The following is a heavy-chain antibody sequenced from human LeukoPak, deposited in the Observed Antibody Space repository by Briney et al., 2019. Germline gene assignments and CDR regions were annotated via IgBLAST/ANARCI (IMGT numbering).Heavy chain of an antibody. CDR2: INHSGST. CDR3: ARGRLLWFGELRTYYFDY. D-gene: IGHD3-10*01. Sequence: SETLSLTCAVYSGSFSGYYWSWIRQPPGKGLEWIGEINHSGSTNYNPSLKSRVTISVDTSKNQFSLKLSSVTAADTAVYYCARGRLLWFGELRTYYFDYWGQGTLVTVSS. V-gene: IGHV4-34*01. CDR1: SGSFSGYY. J-gene: IGHJ4*02.